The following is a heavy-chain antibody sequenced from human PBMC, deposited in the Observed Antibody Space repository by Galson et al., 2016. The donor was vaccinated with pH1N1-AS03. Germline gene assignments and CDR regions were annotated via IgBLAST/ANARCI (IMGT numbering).Heavy chain of an antibody. CDR2: ISGDGSVT. CDR1: GFTFRNYA. J-gene: IGHJ6*02. Sequence: SLRLSCAASGFTFRNYAMSWVRQAPGKGLEWVSAISGDGSVTHYADSVKGRFTISRDNDRKSLYLQMNSLRVEDTAIYYCARDLKWGFGGGLTYGMDVWGQGTTVTVSS. CDR3: ARDLKWGFGGGLTYGMDV. D-gene: IGHD5-12*01. V-gene: IGHV3-23*01.